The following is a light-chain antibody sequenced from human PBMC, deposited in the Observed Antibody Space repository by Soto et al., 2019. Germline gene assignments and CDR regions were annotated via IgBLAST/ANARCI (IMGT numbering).Light chain of an antibody. V-gene: IGLV1-44*01. CDR2: SNN. CDR3: ATWADGLNSYV. CDR1: SSNIGSNT. Sequence: QSVLTQPPSASGTPGHRVTISCSGSSSNIGSNTVSWYQQLPQRAPKLLIFSNNQRPSGVPDRFSGSKSGTSASLAISGLQSEDEADYYCATWADGLNSYVFGTGTKLTVL. J-gene: IGLJ1*01.